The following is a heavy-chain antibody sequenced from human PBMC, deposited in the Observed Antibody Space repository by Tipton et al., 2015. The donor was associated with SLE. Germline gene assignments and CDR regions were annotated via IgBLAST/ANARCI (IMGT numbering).Heavy chain of an antibody. Sequence: TLSLTCTVSGGSISSYYWSWIRQPPGKGLEWIGYIYYSGSTNYNPSLKSRVTISVDTSKNQFSLKLSSVTAADTAVYYCARGMRDGYYYYYYMDVWGKGTPVTVSS. CDR3: ARGMRDGYYYYYYMDV. J-gene: IGHJ6*03. CDR1: GGSISSYY. V-gene: IGHV4-59*01. D-gene: IGHD3-10*01. CDR2: IYYSGST.